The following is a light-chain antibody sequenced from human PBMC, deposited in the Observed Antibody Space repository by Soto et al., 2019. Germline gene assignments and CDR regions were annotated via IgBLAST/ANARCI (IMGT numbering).Light chain of an antibody. CDR3: QQYSDLPMT. CDR2: GAS. CDR1: QTVNNNY. Sequence: TPSTGALSFTPGEAAILSCSASQTVNNNYLGWCQQKPGQAPRLLIYGASRRATGVPDRFSGSASGTDFTLTISRLEPEDFAVYYCQQYSDLPMTFGQGTRLEIK. V-gene: IGKV3-20*01. J-gene: IGKJ5*01.